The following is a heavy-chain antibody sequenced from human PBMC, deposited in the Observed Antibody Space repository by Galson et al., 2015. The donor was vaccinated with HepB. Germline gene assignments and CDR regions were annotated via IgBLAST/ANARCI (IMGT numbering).Heavy chain of an antibody. CDR1: GGSISSYY. D-gene: IGHD1-1*01. Sequence: SETLSLTCTVSGGSISSYYWSWIRQPPGKGLEWIGYIYYSGSTNYNPSLKSRVTISVDTSKNQFSLKLSSVTAADTAVYYCARLGYRVDAFDIWGQGTMVTVSS. CDR3: ARLGYRVDAFDI. J-gene: IGHJ3*02. V-gene: IGHV4-59*08. CDR2: IYYSGST.